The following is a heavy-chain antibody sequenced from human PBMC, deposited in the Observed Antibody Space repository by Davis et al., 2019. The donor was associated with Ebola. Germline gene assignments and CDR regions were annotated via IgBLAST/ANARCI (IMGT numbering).Heavy chain of an antibody. V-gene: IGHV4-59*01. CDR1: GGSIGSYY. D-gene: IGHD6-13*01. CDR3: ARDRGSSWYNWFDP. Sequence: MPSETLSLTCTVSGGSIGSYYWSWIRQPPGKGLEWIGYIYYSGSTNYNPSLKSRVTISVDTSKNQFSLKLSSVTAADTAVYYCARDRGSSWYNWFDPWGQGTLVTVSS. CDR2: IYYSGST. J-gene: IGHJ5*02.